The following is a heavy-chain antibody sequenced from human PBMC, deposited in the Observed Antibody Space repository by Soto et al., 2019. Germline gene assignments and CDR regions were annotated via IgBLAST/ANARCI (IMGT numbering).Heavy chain of an antibody. CDR3: AKSAGDNIRAGAGTH. CDR1: GFTVSSCA. J-gene: IGHJ4*02. Sequence: GEALKSAGAASGFTVSSCAMSWVRLAPGKGLEWGSTVSGSDGSTDCADSVKARFTISRDNSKNTLYLHMNSLRAEDTAVYYCAKSAGDNIRAGAGTHWGPGTLVTVSS. D-gene: IGHD1-26*01. CDR2: VSGSDGST. V-gene: IGHV3-23*01.